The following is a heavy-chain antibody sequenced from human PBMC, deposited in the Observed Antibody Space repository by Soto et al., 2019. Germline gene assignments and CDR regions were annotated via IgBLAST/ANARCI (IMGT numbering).Heavy chain of an antibody. J-gene: IGHJ4*02. CDR2: ISYDGSNK. CDR1: GFSFSSYG. CDR3: AKVDSSGLPVDY. V-gene: IGHV3-30*18. D-gene: IGHD6-19*01. Sequence: GESLTLSCAVSGFSFSSYGMHWVRQAPGKGLEWVAVISYDGSNKYYADSVKGRFTISRDNSKNTLYLQMNSLRAEDTAVYYCAKVDSSGLPVDYWGQGTLVTVSS.